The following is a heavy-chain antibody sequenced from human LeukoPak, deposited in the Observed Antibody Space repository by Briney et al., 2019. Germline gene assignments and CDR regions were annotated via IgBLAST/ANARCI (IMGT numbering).Heavy chain of an antibody. CDR1: GYTFTGYY. CDR3: AREYYYSSGNYYNRIDY. V-gene: IGHV1-2*02. D-gene: IGHD3-10*01. CDR2: IDPNSGGT. J-gene: IGHJ4*02. Sequence: ASVKVSCKASGYTFTGYYMHWVRQAPGQGLEWMGWIDPNSGGTNYAQKFQGRVTMTRDTSTSTAYMVLNRLRSDDTAVYSCAREYYYSSGNYYNRIDYWGQGTLVTVSS.